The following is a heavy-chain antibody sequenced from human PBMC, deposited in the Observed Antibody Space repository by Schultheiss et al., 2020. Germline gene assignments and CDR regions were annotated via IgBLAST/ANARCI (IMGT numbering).Heavy chain of an antibody. CDR3: ARGSRDYYYMDV. CDR2: IYYSGST. CDR1: GGSISGYY. J-gene: IGHJ6*03. V-gene: IGHV4-59*01. Sequence: SETLSLTCTVSGGSISGYYWSWVRQPPGKGLEWIGYIYYSGSTNYNPSLKSRVTISVDTSKNQFSLKLSSVTAADTAVYYCARGSRDYYYMDVWGEGTTVTVSS.